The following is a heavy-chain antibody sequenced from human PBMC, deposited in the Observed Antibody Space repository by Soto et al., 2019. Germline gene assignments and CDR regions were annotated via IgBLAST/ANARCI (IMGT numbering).Heavy chain of an antibody. CDR1: GGTIINGDYY. V-gene: IGHV4-30-4*01. CDR2: IYYSGNT. J-gene: IGHJ4*02. D-gene: IGHD3-9*01. CDR3: AIGYYDILTGRDTKYYFDY. Sequence: PLETMSLISTVSGGTIINGDYYWTWISKPPGKGLEWIGYIYYSGNTYYNPSLKSRVMISVDTSKNQFSLNLSSVTAADTAVYYCAIGYYDILTGRDTKYYFDYWGQGALVTVSS.